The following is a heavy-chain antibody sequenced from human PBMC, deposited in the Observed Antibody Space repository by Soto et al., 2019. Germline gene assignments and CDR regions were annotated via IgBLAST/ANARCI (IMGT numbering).Heavy chain of an antibody. J-gene: IGHJ4*02. CDR2: IIPALGAA. D-gene: IGHD6-13*01. CDR3: ARGGQQGVSFDY. V-gene: IGHV1-69*08. CDR1: GGTISTYV. Sequence: QVHLVQSGAEVKKPGSAVKVSCKTSGGTISTYVINWVRQAPGQGLEWMGRIIPALGAADYAQKFQDRLTITADKSTSTAYMELSSLRSDETAVYYCARGGQQGVSFDYWGQGTLVAVSS.